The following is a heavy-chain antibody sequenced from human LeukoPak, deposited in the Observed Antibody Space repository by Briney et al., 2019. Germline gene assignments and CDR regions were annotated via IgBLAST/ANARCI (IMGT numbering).Heavy chain of an antibody. J-gene: IGHJ6*02. V-gene: IGHV4-31*03. D-gene: IGHD3-3*01. Sequence: SETLSLTCTVSGGSISSGGYYWSWIRQHPGKGPEWIGYIYYSGSTYYNPSLKSRVTISVDTSKNQFSLKLSSVTAADTAVYYCARANYDFWSGSYGMDVWGQGTTVTVSS. CDR2: IYYSGST. CDR1: GGSISSGGYY. CDR3: ARANYDFWSGSYGMDV.